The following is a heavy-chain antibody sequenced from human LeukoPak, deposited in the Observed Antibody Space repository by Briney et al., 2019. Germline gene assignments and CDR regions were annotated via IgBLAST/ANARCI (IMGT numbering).Heavy chain of an antibody. Sequence: ASVKVSCKASGYTFTSYHVHWVRQAPGQGPEWVGLIDPNSGATNYAQKFQGRVTMTRDTSITTAYMEVTRLTSDDTAVYYCAREDWHYDYWGQGTLVTVSS. CDR2: IDPNSGAT. CDR3: AREDWHYDY. J-gene: IGHJ4*02. V-gene: IGHV1-2*02. CDR1: GYTFTSYH. D-gene: IGHD1-7*01.